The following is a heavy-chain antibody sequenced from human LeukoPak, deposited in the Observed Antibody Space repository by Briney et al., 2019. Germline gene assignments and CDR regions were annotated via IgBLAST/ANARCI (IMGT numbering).Heavy chain of an antibody. CDR1: GFTFSHYY. V-gene: IGHV3-11*01. Sequence: PGGSLRLSCAVSGFTFSHYYMSWLRQAPGKGLEWVSYISTNGHTIYYADSVKGRFTISRDNAKNSLYLQMNSLRAEDTAVYYCARERPECSGGSCYSRGEYGMDVWGQGTTVTVSS. CDR3: ARERPECSGGSCYSRGEYGMDV. D-gene: IGHD2-15*01. CDR2: ISTNGHTI. J-gene: IGHJ6*02.